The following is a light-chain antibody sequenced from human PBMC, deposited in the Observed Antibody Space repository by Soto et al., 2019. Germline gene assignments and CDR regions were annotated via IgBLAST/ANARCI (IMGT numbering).Light chain of an antibody. V-gene: IGKV3-20*01. Sequence: EIVLTQSPGTLSLSPGERATLSCRASQSVSSNKLAWYQQKPGQAPRLLIYGASGRATGIPDRFSGSGSGTDFTLTISRLEPEDFAVYYCQQYGSSPTFGQGTKVEIK. J-gene: IGKJ1*01. CDR1: QSVSSNK. CDR3: QQYGSSPT. CDR2: GAS.